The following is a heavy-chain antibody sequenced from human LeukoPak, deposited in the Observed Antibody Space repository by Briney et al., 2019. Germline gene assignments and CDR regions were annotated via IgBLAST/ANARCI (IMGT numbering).Heavy chain of an antibody. CDR2: IYYSGST. CDR3: ARGFLAGSLYYFDS. V-gene: IGHV4-59*01. J-gene: IGHJ4*02. D-gene: IGHD6-19*01. Sequence: SETLSLTCTVSGGAISSYYWTWVRQPPGKGLEWIGHIYYSGSTRYNPTLTSRATTSVDSSKNQFSLKLTSVTAADTAVYYCARGFLAGSLYYFDSWGQGILVTASS. CDR1: GGAISSYY.